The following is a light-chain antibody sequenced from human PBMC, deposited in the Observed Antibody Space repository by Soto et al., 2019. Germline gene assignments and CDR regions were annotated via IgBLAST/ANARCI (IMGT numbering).Light chain of an antibody. Sequence: QSALTTPCAVSGSPGQSVTISCTRTRSDGGGYNFYSWYQQHPGNAPKLMIYDVNKRPSGVPARFSGSKSANTASLTISGLQAEDEAYYYCCSYAGSHKYGVGRVTKV. V-gene: IGLV2-11*01. CDR1: RSDGGGYNF. CDR2: DVN. J-gene: IGLJ1*01. CDR3: CSYAGSHKYG.